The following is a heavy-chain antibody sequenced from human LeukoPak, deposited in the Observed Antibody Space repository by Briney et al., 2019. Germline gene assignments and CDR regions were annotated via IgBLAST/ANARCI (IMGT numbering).Heavy chain of an antibody. CDR1: GASISSGGYY. V-gene: IGHV4-31*03. Sequence: SATLSLTCTVSGASISSGGYYWSWIRQHPGKGLEWIGYIYYSGSTYYNPSLKSRVTISVDTSKNQFSLKLSSVTAADTAVYYCARVVAVVVPAAIDYWGQGTLVTVSS. J-gene: IGHJ4*02. CDR2: IYYSGST. D-gene: IGHD2-2*01. CDR3: ARVVAVVVPAAIDY.